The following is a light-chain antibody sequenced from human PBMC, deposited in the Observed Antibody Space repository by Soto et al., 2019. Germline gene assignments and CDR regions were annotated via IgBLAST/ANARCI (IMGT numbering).Light chain of an antibody. CDR1: SSNIGRNT. CDR3: AAWDDSLNGNV. V-gene: IGLV1-44*01. J-gene: IGLJ1*01. Sequence: QSVLAQPPSASGTPGQRVTISFSGSSSNIGRNTVSWYQQLPGTAPKLLIYSNNQRPSGVPDRFSGSKSGTSASLAISGLQSEDEADYYCAAWDDSLNGNVFGTGTKVTVL. CDR2: SNN.